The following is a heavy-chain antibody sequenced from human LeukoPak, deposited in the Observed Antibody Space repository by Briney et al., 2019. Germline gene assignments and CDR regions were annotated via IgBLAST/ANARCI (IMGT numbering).Heavy chain of an antibody. Sequence: GGSLRHSCAASGFTFSSYAMSWVRQAPGKRLEWVSALCRSGGSTYSADSVKGRFTISRDNSKNTLYLQMDSLRAEDTAVYYCARFLNARHAVLLWYSKEFYYYYYMDVWGKGTTVTVSS. CDR1: GFTFSSYA. CDR2: LCRSGGST. D-gene: IGHD3-10*01. CDR3: ARFLNARHAVLLWYSKEFYYYYYMDV. J-gene: IGHJ6*03. V-gene: IGHV3-23*01.